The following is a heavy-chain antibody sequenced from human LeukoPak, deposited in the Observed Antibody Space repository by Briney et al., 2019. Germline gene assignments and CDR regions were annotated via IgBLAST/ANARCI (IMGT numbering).Heavy chain of an antibody. CDR1: GFSFRDYA. Sequence: QSGGSFRLSCAASGFSFRDYAMHWVRQPPGKGLEWVSGISGSGGSTFYPDSVKGRFTISRDNSRNTVYLEVNSLRAEDTAVYYCAKDWEITIREWFDGWGQGTLITVSS. J-gene: IGHJ5*02. V-gene: IGHV3-23*01. CDR2: ISGSGGST. CDR3: AKDWEITIREWFDG. D-gene: IGHD1-14*01.